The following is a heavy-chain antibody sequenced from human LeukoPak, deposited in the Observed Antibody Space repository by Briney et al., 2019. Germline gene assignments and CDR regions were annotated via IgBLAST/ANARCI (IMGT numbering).Heavy chain of an antibody. D-gene: IGHD2-15*01. CDR3: ARSGGYCGPTTCHVTNFDF. V-gene: IGHV4-39*01. Sequence: SETLSLTCTVSGGSISSYYWGWIRQFPGKGLEWIGSIYYSGSTYCNPSLQSRVAISVDTSKNQFSLKLNSVTAADTAMYYCARSGGYCGPTTCHVTNFDFWGQGALVTVSS. J-gene: IGHJ4*02. CDR2: IYYSGST. CDR1: GGSISSYY.